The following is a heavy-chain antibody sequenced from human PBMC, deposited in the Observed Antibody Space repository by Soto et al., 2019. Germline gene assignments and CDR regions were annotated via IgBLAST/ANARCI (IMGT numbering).Heavy chain of an antibody. CDR1: GFTFSNYA. CDR3: AKSAIGAAGYYFDY. D-gene: IGHD6-13*01. J-gene: IGHJ4*02. CDR2: MSGSGDST. Sequence: EVQLLESGGDLVQPGGSLRLSCAASGFTFSNYAMSWVRQAPGKGLEWVSGMSGSGDSTYYADSVKGRFTISRDNSKTTLYPQLNSLRAEATAVYYCAKSAIGAAGYYFDYWGQGALVTVSS. V-gene: IGHV3-23*01.